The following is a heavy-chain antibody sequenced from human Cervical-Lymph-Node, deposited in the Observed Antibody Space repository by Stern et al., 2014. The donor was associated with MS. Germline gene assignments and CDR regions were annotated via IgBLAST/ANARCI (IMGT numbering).Heavy chain of an antibody. CDR1: GVTVSSNY. Sequence: VQLVQSGGGLIQPGGSLRLSCAASGVTVSSNYMSWVRQAPGKGLEWVSGIYSGCCTYYADSVKGRFTISRDNSENTLYLQMNSRRAEDTAVYYCAREGDPSGCYDYWGQGTLVTVSS. V-gene: IGHV3-53*01. CDR2: IYSGCCT. D-gene: IGHD6-19*01. J-gene: IGHJ4*02. CDR3: AREGDPSGCYDY.